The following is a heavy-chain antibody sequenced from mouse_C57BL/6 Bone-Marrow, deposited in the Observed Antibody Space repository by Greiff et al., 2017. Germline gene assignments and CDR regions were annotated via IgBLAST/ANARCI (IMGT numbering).Heavy chain of an antibody. CDR1: GFTFTDYY. Sequence: EVQVVESGGGLVQPGGSLSLSCAASGFTFTDYYMSWVRQPPGKALEWLGFLRNKANGYTTEYSASVKGRFTISRDNSQSILYLQMNALRAEDSATYYCASLAYYAMDYWGQGTSVTVSS. CDR3: ASLAYYAMDY. V-gene: IGHV7-3*01. J-gene: IGHJ4*01. CDR2: LRNKANGYTT.